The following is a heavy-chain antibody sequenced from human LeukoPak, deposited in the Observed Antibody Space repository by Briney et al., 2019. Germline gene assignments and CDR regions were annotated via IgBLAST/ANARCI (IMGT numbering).Heavy chain of an antibody. D-gene: IGHD1/OR15-1a*01. V-gene: IGHV3-74*01. CDR3: ARGTSRYMDV. J-gene: IGHJ6*03. CDR1: GFTFSSYA. Sequence: GGSLRLSCAASGFTFSSYAMSWVRQAPGKGLVWVSRINGGGSSTYSADSVKGRFTISRDNAKNTLYLQMNNLRAEDTALYYCARGTSRYMDVWGKGTTVTVSS. CDR2: INGGGSST.